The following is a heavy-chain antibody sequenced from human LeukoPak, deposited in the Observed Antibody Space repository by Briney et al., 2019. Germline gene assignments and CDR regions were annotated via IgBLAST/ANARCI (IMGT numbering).Heavy chain of an antibody. V-gene: IGHV4-34*01. J-gene: IGHJ3*02. D-gene: IGHD6-13*01. CDR3: ASGSSSSWHPDAFDI. CDR2: INHSGST. Sequence: SETLSLTCAVYGGSFSGYYWSRIRQPPGKGLEWIGEINHSGSTNYNPSLKSRVTISVDTSKNQFSLKLSSVTAADTAVYYCASGSSSSWHPDAFDIWGQGTMVTVSS. CDR1: GGSFSGYY.